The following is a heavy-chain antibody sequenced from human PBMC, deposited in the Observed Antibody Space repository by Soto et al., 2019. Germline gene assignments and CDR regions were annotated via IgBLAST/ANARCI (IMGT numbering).Heavy chain of an antibody. V-gene: IGHV3-23*01. J-gene: IGHJ6*02. Sequence: GGSLRLSFAASGFTFSSYAMSWVRQAPGKWLEWVSAISGSGGRTDYAYSVKGRFTISRENSNNTLYLQSNSLRSEDTAVYYCAKDLKGIQLWLRYYYYGMDVWGQGTTVTVSS. D-gene: IGHD5-18*01. CDR1: GFTFSSYA. CDR2: ISGSGGRT. CDR3: AKDLKGIQLWLRYYYYGMDV.